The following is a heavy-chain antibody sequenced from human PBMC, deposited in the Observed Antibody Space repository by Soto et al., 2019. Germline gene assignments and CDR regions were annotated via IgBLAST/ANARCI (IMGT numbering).Heavy chain of an antibody. Sequence: GGSLRLSCAASGFTFSSYAMHWVRQAPGKGLEYVSAISSNGGITYYANSVKGRFTISRDNSKNTLYLQMGSLRAEDMAVYYCARGPYYYGSGSFMSWDIDYWGQGTLVTVSS. J-gene: IGHJ4*02. CDR1: GFTFSSYA. D-gene: IGHD3-10*01. CDR3: ARGPYYYGSGSFMSWDIDY. V-gene: IGHV3-64*01. CDR2: ISSNGGIT.